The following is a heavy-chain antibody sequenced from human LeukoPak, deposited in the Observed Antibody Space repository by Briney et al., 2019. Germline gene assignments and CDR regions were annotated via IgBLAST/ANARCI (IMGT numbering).Heavy chain of an antibody. CDR1: GGSIRSSSYY. D-gene: IGHD1-26*01. CDR2: IYYSGST. CDR3: ASLRERSYYARGFDY. V-gene: IGHV4-39*01. Sequence: PSETLSLTCTVSGGSIRSSSYYWGWIRQPPGKGLEWIGSIYYSGSTYYNPSLKSRVIISVDTSKNQFSLKLSSVTAADTAVYYCASLRERSYYARGFDYWGQGTLVTVSS. J-gene: IGHJ4*02.